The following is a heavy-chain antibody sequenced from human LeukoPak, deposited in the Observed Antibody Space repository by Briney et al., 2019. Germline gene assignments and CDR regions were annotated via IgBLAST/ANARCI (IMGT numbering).Heavy chain of an antibody. CDR3: AREGLSYCGGDCYP. J-gene: IGHJ5*02. V-gene: IGHV4-39*02. CDR1: GGSISSSSYY. Sequence: SETLSLTCTVSGGSISSSSYYWRWIRQPPGKGLEWIGSIYYSGSTYYNPSLKSRVTISVDTSKNQFSLKLSSVIAAVTAVYYCAREGLSYCGGDCYPWGQGTLVTVSS. D-gene: IGHD2-21*02. CDR2: IYYSGST.